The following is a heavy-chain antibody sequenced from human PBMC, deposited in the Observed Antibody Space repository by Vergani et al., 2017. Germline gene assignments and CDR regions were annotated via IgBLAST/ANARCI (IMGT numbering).Heavy chain of an antibody. CDR2: ISPDGRTT. V-gene: IGHV3-74*03. D-gene: IGHD3-10*01. CDR1: GFSFRTFS. CDR3: AKFREVVGGAFDI. Sequence: DVDLVESGGGFVQPGGSRRLSCAASGFSFRTFSMFWVRQPPGKGLAWVSKISPDGRTTEYADSVRGRFTISRDNSKNTLYLQMNSLRAEDTAVYYCAKFREVVGGAFDIWGQGTMVTVSS. J-gene: IGHJ3*02.